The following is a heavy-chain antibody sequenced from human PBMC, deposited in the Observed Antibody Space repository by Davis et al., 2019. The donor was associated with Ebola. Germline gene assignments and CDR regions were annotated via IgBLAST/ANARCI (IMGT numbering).Heavy chain of an antibody. V-gene: IGHV3-73*01. CDR2: IRSKANSYAT. J-gene: IGHJ4*02. Sequence: GESLKISCAASGFTFSGSAMHWVRQASGKGLEWVGRIRSKANSYATAYAASAKGRFTISRDDSKNTAYLQMNSLKTEDTAVYYCTRGGPTSDDYWGQGTLVTVSS. CDR1: GFTFSGSA. D-gene: IGHD2-2*01. CDR3: TRGGPTSDDY.